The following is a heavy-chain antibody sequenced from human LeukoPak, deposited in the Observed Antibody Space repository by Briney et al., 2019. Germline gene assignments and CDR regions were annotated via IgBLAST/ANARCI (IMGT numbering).Heavy chain of an antibody. V-gene: IGHV4-61*01. J-gene: IGHJ4*02. CDR3: AREDSGYYYVY. Sequence: PSETLSLTCTVSGGSVSSGNSYWSWVRQPPGKGLEWIGYIYYSGSTKYSPSLKSRVTISVDMSKNQFSLKLSSVTAADTAVYYCAREDSGYYYVYWGQGTLVTVSS. CDR1: GGSVSSGNSY. D-gene: IGHD3-22*01. CDR2: IYYSGST.